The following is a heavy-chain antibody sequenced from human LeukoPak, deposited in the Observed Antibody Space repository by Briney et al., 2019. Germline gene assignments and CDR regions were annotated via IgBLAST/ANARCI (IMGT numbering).Heavy chain of an antibody. Sequence: PGGSLRLSCAASGFTFSSYGMHWVRQAPGKGLEWVAFIRYDGSNKYYADSVKGRFTISRDNSKNTLYLQMNSLRAEDTAVYYCAKDLVRFLEWPYYMDVWGKGTTVTVSS. CDR2: IRYDGSNK. V-gene: IGHV3-30*02. D-gene: IGHD3-3*01. J-gene: IGHJ6*03. CDR1: GFTFSSYG. CDR3: AKDLVRFLEWPYYMDV.